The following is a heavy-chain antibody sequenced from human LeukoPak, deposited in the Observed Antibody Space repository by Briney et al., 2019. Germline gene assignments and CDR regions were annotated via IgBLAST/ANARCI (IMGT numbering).Heavy chain of an antibody. CDR3: AKDRCSNGVGCYYYYMDV. CDR1: GFSFTTYW. CDR2: INQDGTEK. D-gene: IGHD2-8*01. V-gene: IGHV3-7*01. J-gene: IGHJ6*03. Sequence: TGGSLRLSCAASGFSFTTYWMSWVRQAPGKGLEWVANINQDGTEKYYVDSVKGRFTISRDNAKSSLYLQMNSLRAEDTAVYYCAKDRCSNGVGCYYYYMDVWGKGTTVTISS.